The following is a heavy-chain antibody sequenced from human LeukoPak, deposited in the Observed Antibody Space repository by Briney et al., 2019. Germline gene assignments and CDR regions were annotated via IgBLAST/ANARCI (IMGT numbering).Heavy chain of an antibody. CDR3: ARENGSYGAFDI. CDR1: GYTFTSYG. D-gene: IGHD1-26*01. Sequence: ASVKVSCKASGYTFTSYGISWVRQAPGQGLEWMGWISAYNGNTNYAQKLQGRVTMTTDTSTSTAYVELRSLRSDDTAVYYCARENGSYGAFDIWGQGTMVTVSS. V-gene: IGHV1-18*01. J-gene: IGHJ3*02. CDR2: ISAYNGNT.